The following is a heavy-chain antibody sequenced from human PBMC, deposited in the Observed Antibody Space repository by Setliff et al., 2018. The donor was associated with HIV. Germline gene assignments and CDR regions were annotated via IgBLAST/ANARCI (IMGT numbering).Heavy chain of an antibody. Sequence: SETLSLTCTVSGGSISSYYWCWIRKPPGKGLEWIGRIFTGGDTNYNPSLKSRVTISVDTSKNQFSLKLRSVTAADTAVYYCARYPGLGMTYFDSWGQGILVTVSS. CDR3: ARYPGLGMTYFDS. J-gene: IGHJ4*02. CDR1: GGSISSYY. D-gene: IGHD1-20*01. V-gene: IGHV4-4*07. CDR2: IFTGGDT.